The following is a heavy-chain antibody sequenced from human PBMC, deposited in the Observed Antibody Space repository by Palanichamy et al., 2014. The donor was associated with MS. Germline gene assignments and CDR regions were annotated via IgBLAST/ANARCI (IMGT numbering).Heavy chain of an antibody. CDR3: ARDIGPVPGDYYYGLDV. V-gene: IGHV1-18*04. CDR1: GYTFSSYG. J-gene: IGHJ6*02. CDR2: ISTYNGNT. Sequence: QVQLVQSGAEVKEPGASVRVSCKASGYTFSSYGISWAPQAPGQGLEWMGWISTYNGNTKYAQKFQDRVTMTTDTSTTTAHMDLRSLRSDDSAVYFCARDIGPVPGDYYYGLDVWGQGTTVTVSS. D-gene: IGHD3-10*01.